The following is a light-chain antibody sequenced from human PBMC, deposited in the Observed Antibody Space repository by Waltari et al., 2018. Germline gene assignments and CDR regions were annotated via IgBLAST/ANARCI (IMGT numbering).Light chain of an antibody. CDR2: AES. CDR1: QSGRGT. Sequence: EIVLTQSPGTLSLSPGERATLSCRASQSGRGTLAWYQQKPGQPPRLLIYAESIRATGIPDRFSVRGSGTDFTLTISRLEPEDFAVYYCQHYVRLPVMFGQGTKVEIK. V-gene: IGKV3-20*01. J-gene: IGKJ1*01. CDR3: QHYVRLPVM.